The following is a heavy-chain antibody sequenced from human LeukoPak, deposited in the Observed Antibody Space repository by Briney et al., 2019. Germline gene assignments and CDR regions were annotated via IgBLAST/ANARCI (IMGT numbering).Heavy chain of an antibody. Sequence: GGSLRLSCAASGFTVSSNYMSWVRQAPGKGLEWVSVIYSGGSTYYADSVKGRFTISRDNSKNTLYLQMNSLRAEDTAVYYCARGGLGYYDSSGYQRPGRYFQHWGQGTWSPSPQ. D-gene: IGHD3-22*01. CDR2: IYSGGST. V-gene: IGHV3-66*01. CDR3: ARGGLGYYDSSGYQRPGRYFQH. J-gene: IGHJ1*01. CDR1: GFTVSSNY.